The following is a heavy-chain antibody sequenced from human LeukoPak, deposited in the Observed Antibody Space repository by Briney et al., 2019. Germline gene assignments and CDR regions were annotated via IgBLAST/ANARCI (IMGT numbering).Heavy chain of an antibody. D-gene: IGHD5-18*01. CDR2: ICTSGTT. J-gene: IGHJ4*02. Sequence: SETLSLTCTVSGGSISNYCWSWIRQPPGKGLEWIGNICTSGTTYYNPSLKSRVTTSVDMSKNQFSLRLRPVTAADTAVYYCARIFIRNGYSSYFDCWGQGTLVTVSS. V-gene: IGHV4-4*09. CDR3: ARIFIRNGYSSYFDC. CDR1: GGSISNYC.